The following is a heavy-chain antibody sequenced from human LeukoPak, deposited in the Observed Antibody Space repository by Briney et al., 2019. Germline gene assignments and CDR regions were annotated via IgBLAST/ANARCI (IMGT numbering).Heavy chain of an antibody. D-gene: IGHD6-13*01. J-gene: IGHJ6*03. CDR3: ARWSGAAGVYYYYYMDV. CDR1: GFTFSSYE. V-gene: IGHV3-48*03. Sequence: GGSLRLSCAASGFTFSSYEMNWVRQAPGKGLEWVSYISSSGSTIYYADSVKGRFTISRDNAKNSLYLQMNSLRAEDTAVYYCARWSGAAGVYYYYYMDVWGKRTTVTVSS. CDR2: ISSSGSTI.